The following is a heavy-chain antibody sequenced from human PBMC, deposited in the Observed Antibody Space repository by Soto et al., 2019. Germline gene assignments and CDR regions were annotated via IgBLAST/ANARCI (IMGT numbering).Heavy chain of an antibody. D-gene: IGHD2-15*01. Sequence: PGGSLRLSCAASGFTFSSYGMHWVRQAPGKGLEWVAVIWYDGSNKYYADSVKGRFTISRDNSKNTLYLQMNSLRAEDTAVYYWANIGRYCSGGSCYRPDYCGQGTLVTVSS. V-gene: IGHV3-33*06. CDR1: GFTFSSYG. CDR3: ANIGRYCSGGSCYRPDY. J-gene: IGHJ4*02. CDR2: IWYDGSNK.